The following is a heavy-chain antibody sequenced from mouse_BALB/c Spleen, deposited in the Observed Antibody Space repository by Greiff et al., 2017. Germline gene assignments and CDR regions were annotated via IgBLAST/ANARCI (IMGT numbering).Heavy chain of an antibody. CDR1: GYSITSDYA. D-gene: IGHD2-1*01. V-gene: IGHV3-2*02. CDR3: ARSGGNYVFDY. J-gene: IGHJ2*01. Sequence: EVKLVESGPGLVKPSQSLSLTCTVTGYSITSDYAWNWIRQFPGNKLEWMGYISYSGSTSYNPSLKSRISITRDTSKNQFFLQLNSVTTEDTATYYCARSGGNYVFDYWGQGTTLTVSS. CDR2: ISYSGST.